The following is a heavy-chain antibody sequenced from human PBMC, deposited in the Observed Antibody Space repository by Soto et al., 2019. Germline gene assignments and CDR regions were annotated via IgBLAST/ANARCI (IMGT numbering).Heavy chain of an antibody. CDR2: IKQDGSEK. Sequence: EVQLVESGGGLVQPGGSLRLSCAASGFTFSSYWMSWVRQAPGKGLEWVANIKQDGSEKYYVDSVKGRFTISRDNAKNSLYLQMNSLRAEDTAVYYCASVSTGVVVVAAGDYWGQRTLVTVSS. V-gene: IGHV3-7*03. J-gene: IGHJ4*02. D-gene: IGHD2-15*01. CDR3: ASVSTGVVVVAAGDY. CDR1: GFTFSSYW.